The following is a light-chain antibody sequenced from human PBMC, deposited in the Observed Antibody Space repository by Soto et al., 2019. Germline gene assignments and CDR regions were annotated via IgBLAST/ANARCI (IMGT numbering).Light chain of an antibody. V-gene: IGKV1-39*01. CDR3: QQSYSTPPV. CDR2: AAS. CDR1: QSISSY. J-gene: IGKJ2*01. Sequence: DIQMTQSPSSLSASVGDRVTITCRASQSISSYLNWYQQKPGKAPKLLIYAASSLQSGVPSRFSGSGSGTDFTLTISNLQPEDFATYYCQQSYSTPPVFGQGTKLEIK.